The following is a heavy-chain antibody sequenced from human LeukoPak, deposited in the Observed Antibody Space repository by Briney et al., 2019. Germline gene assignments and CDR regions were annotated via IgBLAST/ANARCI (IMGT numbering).Heavy chain of an antibody. J-gene: IGHJ4*02. D-gene: IGHD3-10*01. Sequence: SETLSLTCTVSGGSISSGGYYWSWIRQHPGKGLEWIGYIYYSGSTYYNPSLKSRVTISVDTSKNQVSLKLTSVTAADTAIYYCASSGFGKSDYWGQGTLVTVSS. CDR2: IYYSGST. V-gene: IGHV4-31*03. CDR1: GGSISSGGYY. CDR3: ASSGFGKSDY.